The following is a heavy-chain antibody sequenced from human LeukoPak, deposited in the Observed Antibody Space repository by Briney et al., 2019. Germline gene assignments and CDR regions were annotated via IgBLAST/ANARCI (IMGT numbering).Heavy chain of an antibody. Sequence: GASVKVSCKASGYTFTSYYMHWVRQAPGQGLEWMGIINPSGGSTSYAQKFQGRVTVTRDMSTSTVYMELSSLRSEDTAVYYCARDPRSSTTYYYYYMDVWGKGTTATVSS. J-gene: IGHJ6*03. CDR3: ARDPRSSTTYYYYYMDV. V-gene: IGHV1-46*01. CDR1: GYTFTSYY. CDR2: INPSGGST. D-gene: IGHD2-2*01.